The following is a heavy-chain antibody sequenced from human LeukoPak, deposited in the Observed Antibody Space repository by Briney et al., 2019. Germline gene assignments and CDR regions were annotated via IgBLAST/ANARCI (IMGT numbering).Heavy chain of an antibody. V-gene: IGHV3-7*01. CDR2: IHKAGSES. Sequence: PGGSLRLSCAASGFTFTNYWMTWVRQVPGKGLEWVANIHKAGSESYYVDSVKGRFAISRDNAKNSLYLQLSSLRVEDTAVYYCARVGAWELQRVFGYWGQGTLVTVSS. CDR3: ARVGAWELQRVFGY. CDR1: GFTFTNYW. J-gene: IGHJ4*02. D-gene: IGHD1-26*01.